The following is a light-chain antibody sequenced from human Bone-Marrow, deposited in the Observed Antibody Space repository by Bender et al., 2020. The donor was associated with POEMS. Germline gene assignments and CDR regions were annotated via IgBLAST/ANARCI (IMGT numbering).Light chain of an antibody. V-gene: IGLV2-14*03. Sequence: QSALTQPASVSGSPGQSITISCTGTSSDVGGYDYVSWYQQLPGKAPRLIIYDVSNRPSGVSNRFSGSKSDNTASLTISGLQAEDEADYYCCSYALSSAVFGGGTKLTVL. CDR1: SSDVGGYDY. CDR2: DVS. J-gene: IGLJ2*01. CDR3: CSYALSSAV.